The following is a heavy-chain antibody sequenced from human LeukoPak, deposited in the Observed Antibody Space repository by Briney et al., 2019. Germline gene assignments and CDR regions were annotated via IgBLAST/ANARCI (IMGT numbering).Heavy chain of an antibody. D-gene: IGHD2-21*02. CDR3: ARVVRGVVTSNWFDH. J-gene: IGHJ5*02. CDR1: GDSLNTYY. Sequence: KPSETLSLTCTVSGDSLNTYYWTWIRQTPGKELEWIGFIASSGTSNYNPSLKSRVSISIDTSKNQFSLALTSVTPADTAVYYCARVVRGVVTSNWFDHWGQGTLVSVSS. CDR2: IASSGTS. V-gene: IGHV4-59*01.